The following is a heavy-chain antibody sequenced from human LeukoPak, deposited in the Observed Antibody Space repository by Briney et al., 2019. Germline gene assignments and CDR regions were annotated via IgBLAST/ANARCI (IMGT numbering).Heavy chain of an antibody. Sequence: GGSLRLSCAASGFTFRTYGMHWVRQAPGKGLEWVAFIRNDGTIKYYADSVKGRFTISRDNSKSTLYLQMNSLRAEDTAVYYCAKTGSSSWGYFDYWGQGSLVTVSS. CDR3: AKTGSSSWGYFDY. CDR2: IRNDGTIK. CDR1: GFTFRTYG. V-gene: IGHV3-30*02. J-gene: IGHJ4*02. D-gene: IGHD6-13*01.